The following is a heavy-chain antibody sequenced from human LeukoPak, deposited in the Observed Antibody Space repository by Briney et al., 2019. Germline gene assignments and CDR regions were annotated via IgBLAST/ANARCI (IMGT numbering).Heavy chain of an antibody. CDR1: GFTFSSYG. CDR2: IWYDGSHK. Sequence: GGSLRLSCAASGFTFSSYGMHWVRQAPGKGLEWVAVIWYDGSHKYYADSVKGRFTISRDTSKNTLYMQMDSLRAEDTAVYYCASGDTTGYSGDAFNIWGQGTMVTVSS. J-gene: IGHJ3*02. V-gene: IGHV3-33*03. CDR3: ASGDTTGYSGDAFNI. D-gene: IGHD3-22*01.